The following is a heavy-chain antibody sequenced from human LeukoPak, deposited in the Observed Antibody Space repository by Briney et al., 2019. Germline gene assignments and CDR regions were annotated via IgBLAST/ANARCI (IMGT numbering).Heavy chain of an antibody. Sequence: SETLSLTCTVSGGSISSYYWSWIRQPPGKGLEWIGYIYYSGSTKYAPSLKSRVTISVDTSKHQFSLKLSSVTAADTAVYYCARHLPKWGWDYWGQGTLVTVSS. CDR3: ARHLPKWGWDY. CDR2: IYYSGST. D-gene: IGHD1-26*01. V-gene: IGHV4-59*08. CDR1: GGSISSYY. J-gene: IGHJ4*02.